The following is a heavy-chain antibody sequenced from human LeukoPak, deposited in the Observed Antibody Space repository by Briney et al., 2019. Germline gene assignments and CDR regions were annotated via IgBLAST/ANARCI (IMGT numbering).Heavy chain of an antibody. V-gene: IGHV3-23*01. CDR1: GFTFSSYA. D-gene: IGHD6-13*01. J-gene: IGHJ4*02. Sequence: PGGSLRLSCAASGFTFSSYAMSWVRQAPGKGLEWVSSIRGGGSNTYYADSVKGRFTISRDNSKNTLYLQMNSLRAEDTAVYYCAKRLQGSSSWPFDYWGQGSLVTVSS. CDR2: IRGGGSNT. CDR3: AKRLQGSSSWPFDY.